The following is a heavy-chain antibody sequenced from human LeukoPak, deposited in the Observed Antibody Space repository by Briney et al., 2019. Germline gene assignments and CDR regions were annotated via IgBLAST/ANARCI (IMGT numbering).Heavy chain of an antibody. Sequence: SETLSLACSVSGYSISSDCYWAWIRQPPGQGLEWIGGIYHSGYTYYYPSLKSRVTLSVDTSKNQFSLRLSSVTAADTAVYYCARAPRDSNGYYMSSFDSWGQGTLVIVSS. J-gene: IGHJ4*02. CDR3: ARAPRDSNGYYMSSFDS. CDR1: GYSISSDCY. CDR2: IYHSGYT. D-gene: IGHD3-22*01. V-gene: IGHV4-38-2*02.